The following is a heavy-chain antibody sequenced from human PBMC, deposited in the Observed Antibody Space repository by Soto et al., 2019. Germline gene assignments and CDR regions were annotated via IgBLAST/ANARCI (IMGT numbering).Heavy chain of an antibody. V-gene: IGHV3-23*01. Sequence: EVQLLESGGGLVQPGGSLRLSCAASGFTFSSYALSWVRQAPGKGLEWVSAISSSGAGTYYADSVKGRFTISRDNSKNTLLLQMNSLRAEDTAVYYFAKDQGCSTTTCHWNAFDIWGQGTMVTVSS. D-gene: IGHD2-2*01. CDR2: ISSSGAGT. CDR1: GFTFSSYA. CDR3: AKDQGCSTTTCHWNAFDI. J-gene: IGHJ3*02.